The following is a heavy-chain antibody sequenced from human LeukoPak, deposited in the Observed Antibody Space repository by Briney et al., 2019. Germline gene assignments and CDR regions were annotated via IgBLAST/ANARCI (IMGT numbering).Heavy chain of an antibody. CDR2: IYYSGST. V-gene: IGHV4-39*07. Sequence: SETLSLTCTVSGGSISSSSYYWGWIRQPPGKGLEWIGSIYYSGSTYYNPSLKSRVTISVDTSKNQFSLKLSSVTAADTAVYYCARVPRSYYYYYYMDVWGKGATVTVSS. J-gene: IGHJ6*03. CDR3: ARVPRSYYYYYYMDV. CDR1: GGSISSSSYY.